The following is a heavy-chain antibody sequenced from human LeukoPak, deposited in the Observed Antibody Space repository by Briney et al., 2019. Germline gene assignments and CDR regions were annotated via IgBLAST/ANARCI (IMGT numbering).Heavy chain of an antibody. Sequence: PSETLSLTCTVSGGSISSSSYYWGWVRQPPGKGLEWIGSIYYSGSTYYIGSSYYSGSTYYNPSLKGRLTISVDTSKNRFSLKLSSVTAADTAVYYCAREDTPMVTPFDYWGQGTLVTVSS. J-gene: IGHJ4*02. CDR1: GGSISSSSYY. CDR3: AREDTPMVTPFDY. V-gene: IGHV4-39*02. CDR2: IYYSGSTYYIGSSYYSGST. D-gene: IGHD5-18*01.